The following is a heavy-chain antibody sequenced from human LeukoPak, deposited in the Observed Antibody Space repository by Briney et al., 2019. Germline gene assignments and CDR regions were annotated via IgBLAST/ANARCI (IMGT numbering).Heavy chain of an antibody. Sequence: GGSLRLSCAASGFTFSIYVMHWVRQAPGKGREWVSVIWYDGTNKYYADSVKGRFTISRDNSKNTLYLQMNSLRAEDTAVYYCAKGNGHYYYYMDVWGEGTTVTVSS. CDR2: IWYDGTNK. V-gene: IGHV3-33*06. J-gene: IGHJ6*03. CDR1: GFTFSIYV. CDR3: AKGNGHYYYYMDV.